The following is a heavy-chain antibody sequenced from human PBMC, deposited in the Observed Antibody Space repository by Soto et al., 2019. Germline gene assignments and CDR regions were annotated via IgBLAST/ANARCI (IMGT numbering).Heavy chain of an antibody. J-gene: IGHJ4*02. CDR3: ARDTGWGLGY. CDR2: IYYSGGT. V-gene: IGHV4-4*02. D-gene: IGHD6-19*01. Sequence: QVQLQESGPGLVRPSGTLSLTCAVSGDSINSNYCWTWVRQPPGKGLEWIAEIYYSGGTSYNPSLQSRVTISIDKSKNQFSLNLTSVPAADTAMYYCARDTGWGLGYWGQGTLVTVSS. CDR1: GDSINSNYC.